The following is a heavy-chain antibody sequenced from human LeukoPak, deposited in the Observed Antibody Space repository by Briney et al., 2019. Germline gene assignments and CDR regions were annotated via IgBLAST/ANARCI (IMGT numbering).Heavy chain of an antibody. V-gene: IGHV3-9*01. D-gene: IGHD4-17*01. Sequence: PGRSLRLSCAASGFTFDDFAMHWVRQAPGKGLEWVSGISRDSGTIAYANSLKGRFTISRDNAKNSLYLQMNSLRAEDTALYYCAKDNDYGDYWDAFDIWGQGTMVTVS. CDR1: GFTFDDFA. J-gene: IGHJ3*02. CDR2: ISRDSGTI. CDR3: AKDNDYGDYWDAFDI.